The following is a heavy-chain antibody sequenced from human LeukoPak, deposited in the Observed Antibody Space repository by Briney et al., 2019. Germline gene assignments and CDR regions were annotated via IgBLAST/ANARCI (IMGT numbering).Heavy chain of an antibody. V-gene: IGHV4-34*01. CDR1: GGSFSGYY. J-gene: IGHJ5*02. CDR3: ARVRHPPSPTLYSSSWKKYNWFDP. D-gene: IGHD6-13*01. CDR2: INHSGST. Sequence: ETLSLTCAVYGGSFSGYYWSWIRQPPGKGLEWIGEINHSGSTNYNPSLKSRVTISVDTSKNQFSLKLSSVTAADTAVYYCARVRHPPSPTLYSSSWKKYNWFDPWGQGTLVTVSS.